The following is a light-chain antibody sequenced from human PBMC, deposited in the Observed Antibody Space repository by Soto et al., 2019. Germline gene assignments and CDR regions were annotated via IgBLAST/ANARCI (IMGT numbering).Light chain of an antibody. Sequence: QSALTQPPSVSAAPGQTVTISCSGTNSNIGIKYVSWYQQLPGAAPKLLIYDSNKRPSGIPERFSASKSDTSATLAITGLQTGDEADYYCGVWDGSLRLYVFGTGTKLTVL. J-gene: IGLJ1*01. CDR2: DSN. CDR3: GVWDGSLRLYV. CDR1: NSNIGIKY. V-gene: IGLV1-51*01.